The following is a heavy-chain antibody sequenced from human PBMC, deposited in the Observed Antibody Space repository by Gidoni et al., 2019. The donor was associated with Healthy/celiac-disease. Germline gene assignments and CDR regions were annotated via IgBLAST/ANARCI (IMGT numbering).Heavy chain of an antibody. CDR1: GGTFSSYT. V-gene: IGHV1-69*02. CDR3: ARVALDDYVWGSYRHLGAFDI. Sequence: QVQLVQSGAEVKTPGSSVKVSCKASGGTFSSYTISRVRQAPGQGLEWMGRIIPILGIANYAQKFQGRVTITADKSTSTAYMELSSLRSEDTAVYYCARVALDDYVWGSYRHLGAFDIWGQGTMVTVSS. J-gene: IGHJ3*02. D-gene: IGHD3-16*02. CDR2: IIPILGIA.